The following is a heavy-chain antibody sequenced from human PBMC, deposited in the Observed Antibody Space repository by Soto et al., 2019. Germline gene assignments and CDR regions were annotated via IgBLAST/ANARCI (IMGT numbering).Heavy chain of an antibody. D-gene: IGHD2-2*01. J-gene: IGHJ4*02. Sequence: GGSLRLSCAASGFTFSTYSMNWVRQAPGKGLERFSYINFIGTIKYYAGSVKGRFTISRENAKNSLFLQMNSLRAEDTAVYYCARMSSSISPGCWGQGTLVTVSS. CDR3: ARMSSSISPGC. CDR1: GFTFSTYS. CDR2: INFIGTIK. V-gene: IGHV3-48*01.